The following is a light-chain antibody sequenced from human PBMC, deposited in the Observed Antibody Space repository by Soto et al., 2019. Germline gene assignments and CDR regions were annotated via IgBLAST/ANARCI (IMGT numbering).Light chain of an antibody. J-gene: IGKJ3*01. CDR2: DAS. CDR1: QGIGSW. Sequence: DIQMTQSPSSVSASVGDRVTITCRATQGIGSWLAWYQQKPGKAPNLLIYDASKLNSGVPSRFSADGSGTDFNLTIRSLQPEDFATYYCQESSSGPPFTFGPGTKVDIK. V-gene: IGKV1-12*01. CDR3: QESSSGPPFT.